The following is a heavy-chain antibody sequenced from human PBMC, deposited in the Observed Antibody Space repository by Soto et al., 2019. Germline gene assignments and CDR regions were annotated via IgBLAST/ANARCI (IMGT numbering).Heavy chain of an antibody. J-gene: IGHJ6*03. CDR2: INHSGST. CDR1: GGSFSGYY. D-gene: IGHD4-4*01. Sequence: SETLCLTCAVYGGSFSGYYWSWISMPPGKGLEWIGEINHSGSTNYNPSLKSRVTISVDTSKNQFSLKLSSVTAANTAVYYCSHTVTAYYYYMDVLGKGTTVTVSS. V-gene: IGHV4-34*01. CDR3: SHTVTAYYYYMDV.